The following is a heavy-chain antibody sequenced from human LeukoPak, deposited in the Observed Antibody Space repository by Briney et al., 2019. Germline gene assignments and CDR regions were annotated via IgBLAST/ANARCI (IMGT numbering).Heavy chain of an antibody. Sequence: ASVKVSCKASGYTFTDYYVHWVRQAPGQGLEWMGRINPNSGGTNYAQKFQGRVTMTRDTSISTVYMELSRLKSDDPAVYYCARWGPLRLPGGYWGQGTLVTVSS. J-gene: IGHJ4*02. CDR1: GYTFTDYY. V-gene: IGHV1-2*06. CDR3: ARWGPLRLPGGY. D-gene: IGHD3-16*01. CDR2: INPNSGGT.